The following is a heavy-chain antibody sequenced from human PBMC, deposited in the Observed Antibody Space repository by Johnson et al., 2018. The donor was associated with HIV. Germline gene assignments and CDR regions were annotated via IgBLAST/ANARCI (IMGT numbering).Heavy chain of an antibody. D-gene: IGHD2-21*01. CDR2: ISSSGRTT. Sequence: QVQLVESGGGLVKPGGSLRLSCAASGFTFHDSYMSWIRQAPGKGLAWISYISSSGRTTYYADSVKGRFTISRNNVQNSMLLQMNSLRADDTAVYFCVRRMVVGYVAFDIWGQGTMVSVSS. J-gene: IGHJ3*02. V-gene: IGHV3-11*04. CDR1: GFTFHDSY. CDR3: VRRMVVGYVAFDI.